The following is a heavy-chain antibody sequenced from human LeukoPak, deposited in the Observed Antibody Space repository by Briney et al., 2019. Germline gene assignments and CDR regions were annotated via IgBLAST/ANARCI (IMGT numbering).Heavy chain of an antibody. Sequence: SETLSLTCTVSGGSISSYYWSWIRQPPGKGLEWIGYIYYSGSTNYNPSLKSRVTISVDTSKNQFSLKLSPVTAADTAVYYCARPAAGRAAFDIWGQGTMVTVSS. D-gene: IGHD6-13*01. V-gene: IGHV4-59*01. CDR2: IYYSGST. CDR1: GGSISSYY. J-gene: IGHJ3*02. CDR3: ARPAAGRAAFDI.